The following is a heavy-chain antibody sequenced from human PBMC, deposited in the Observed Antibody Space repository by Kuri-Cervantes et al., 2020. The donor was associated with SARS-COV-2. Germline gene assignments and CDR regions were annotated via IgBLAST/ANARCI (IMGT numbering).Heavy chain of an antibody. J-gene: IGHJ5*02. V-gene: IGHV3-48*02. D-gene: IGHD6-19*01. Sequence: GESLKISCIAYGFSFRIYSMNWVRQAPGKGLEWISYVSPNSNTIYYADSVKGRFTISRDNAKNLLYLQMNSLRDDDTAVYYCARDMSKGQWLERGWFDPWGQGTLVTVSS. CDR3: ARDMSKGQWLERGWFDP. CDR2: VSPNSNTI. CDR1: GFSFRIYS.